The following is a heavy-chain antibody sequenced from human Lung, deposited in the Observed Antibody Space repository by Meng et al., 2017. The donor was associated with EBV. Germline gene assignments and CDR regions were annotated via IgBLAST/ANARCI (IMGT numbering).Heavy chain of an antibody. CDR2: LYHSAST. CDR1: CTHISSRSG. CDR3: ARERDTRWFDP. Sequence: QGQRQDAGPSLVKPSGPLSRACTYFCTHISSRSGWSRLRRPPGMELKWIAELYHSASTNYNPSLQIRVTISMATSKNQFSLKLSSVTAADTAVYYCARERDTRWFDPWGRGTLVTVSS. V-gene: IGHV4-4*02. D-gene: IGHD5-18*01. J-gene: IGHJ5*02.